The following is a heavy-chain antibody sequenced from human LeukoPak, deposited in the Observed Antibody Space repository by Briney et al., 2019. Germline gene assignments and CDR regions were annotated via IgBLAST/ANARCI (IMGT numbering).Heavy chain of an antibody. Sequence: GGSLRLSCVASGFTFSSYAMSWVRQAPGKGLEWVANIKTDGSEKYYVDSVKGRFTISRDNAKNSLYLQMNSLRAEDTAVYYCARDYTGYFPWGQGTLVIVSS. CDR3: ARDYTGYFP. CDR2: IKTDGSEK. J-gene: IGHJ5*02. CDR1: GFTFSSYA. D-gene: IGHD3-9*01. V-gene: IGHV3-7*03.